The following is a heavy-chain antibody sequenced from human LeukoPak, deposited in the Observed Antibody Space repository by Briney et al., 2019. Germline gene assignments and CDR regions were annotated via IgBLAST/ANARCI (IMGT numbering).Heavy chain of an antibody. CDR3: ARDRRDDYYDTAEVGYFQH. V-gene: IGHV1-2*02. CDR1: GYTFTGYY. Sequence: VASVKVSCKASGYTFTGYYMHWVRQAPGQGLEWMGWINPNSGGTNYAQKFQGRVTMTRDTSISTAYMELSRLRSGDTAVYYCARDRRDDYYDTAEVGYFQHWGQGTLVTVSS. J-gene: IGHJ1*01. D-gene: IGHD3-22*01. CDR2: INPNSGGT.